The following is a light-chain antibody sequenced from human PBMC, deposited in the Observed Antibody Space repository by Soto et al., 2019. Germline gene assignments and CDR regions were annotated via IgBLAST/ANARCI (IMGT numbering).Light chain of an antibody. V-gene: IGLV2-14*01. CDR3: SSSTTSSTLYVV. CDR1: SSDVGGYNY. CDR2: DVS. J-gene: IGLJ2*01. Sequence: QSALTQPASVSGSPGQSITISCTGTSSDVGGYNYVSWYQQHPGKAPKLMIYDVSNRPSGVSNRFSGSKSGNTASLTISGLQAEDEAAYYCSSSTTSSTLYVVFGGGTKLTVL.